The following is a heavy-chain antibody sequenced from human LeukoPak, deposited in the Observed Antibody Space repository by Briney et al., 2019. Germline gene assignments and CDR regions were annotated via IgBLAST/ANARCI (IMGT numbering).Heavy chain of an antibody. Sequence: PSETLSLTCTVSGDSISSYYWSWIRQPAGKGLEWIGRIYTSGSTNYNPSLKSRATMSVDTSKNQFSLKLSSVTAADTAVYYCARLINKPIAATGTGPFDHWGQGTLVTVSS. CDR1: GDSISSYY. CDR3: ARLINKPIAATGTGPFDH. V-gene: IGHV4-4*07. D-gene: IGHD6-13*01. CDR2: IYTSGST. J-gene: IGHJ4*02.